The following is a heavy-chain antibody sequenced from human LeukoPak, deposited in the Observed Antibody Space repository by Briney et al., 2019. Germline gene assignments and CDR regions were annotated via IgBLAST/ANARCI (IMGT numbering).Heavy chain of an antibody. V-gene: IGHV1-2*02. CDR3: ARGPLLGVYYDFWSGYSSHYFDY. Sequence: ASVKVSCKASGYTFTGYYMHWVRQAPGQGLEWMGWINPNSGGTNYAQKFQGRVTVTRDTSISTAYMELSRLRSDDTAVYYCARGPLLGVYYDFWSGYSSHYFDYWGQGTLVTVSS. CDR2: INPNSGGT. D-gene: IGHD3-3*01. J-gene: IGHJ4*02. CDR1: GYTFTGYY.